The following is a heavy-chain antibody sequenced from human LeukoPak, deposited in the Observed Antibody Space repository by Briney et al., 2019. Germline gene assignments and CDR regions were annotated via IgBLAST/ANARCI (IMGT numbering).Heavy chain of an antibody. V-gene: IGHV3-7*01. CDR1: GFSFGSHW. CDR2: IKQGGSQR. CDR3: ARGPNFGDYVDFLDS. Sequence: PGGSLRLSCAASGFSFGSHWMTWVRLAPGKGLGWVANIKQGGSQRYYVDSVKGRFTISRDDAKSTLFLQMNNVRAEDSALYYCARGPNFGDYVDFLDSWGQGTLVTVSS. J-gene: IGHJ4*02. D-gene: IGHD4-17*01.